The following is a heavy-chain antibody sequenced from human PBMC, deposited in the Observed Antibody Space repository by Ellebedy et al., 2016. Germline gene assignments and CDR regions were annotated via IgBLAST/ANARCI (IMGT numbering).Heavy chain of an antibody. V-gene: IGHV1-3*01. CDR1: GFTFTSYA. J-gene: IGHJ6*02. D-gene: IGHD6-19*01. CDR2: INAGNGDT. CDR3: VRYSSGWYHYGMDV. Sequence: ASVKVSCKASGFTFTSYAMHWVRQAPGQRLEWIGWINAGNGDTKFSQKFQGRVTITRDTSASTAYMELSSLRSEDTAVYYCVRYSSGWYHYGMDVWGQGTTVTVSS.